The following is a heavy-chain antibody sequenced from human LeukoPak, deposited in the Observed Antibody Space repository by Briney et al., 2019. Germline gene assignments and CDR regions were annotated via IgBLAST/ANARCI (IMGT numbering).Heavy chain of an antibody. CDR2: ISYDGSNK. Sequence: GGSLRLSCAASGFTFSSYGMHWVRQAPGKGLEWVAVISYDGSNKYYADSVKGRFTISRDNSKNTLYLQMNSLRAEDTAVYYCARDASRYDSSGYLDYWGQGTLVTVSS. V-gene: IGHV3-30*03. D-gene: IGHD3-22*01. J-gene: IGHJ4*02. CDR1: GFTFSSYG. CDR3: ARDASRYDSSGYLDY.